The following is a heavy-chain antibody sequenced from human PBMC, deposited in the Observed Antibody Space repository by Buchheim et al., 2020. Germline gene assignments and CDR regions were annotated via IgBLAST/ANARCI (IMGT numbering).Heavy chain of an antibody. V-gene: IGHV3-43*01. CDR3: ASTAIIKAVAAHFDY. CDR2: ISWDGGST. CDR1: GFTFDDYT. Sequence: EVQLVESGGVVVQPGGSLRLSCAASGFTFDDYTMHWVRQAPGKGLEWVSLISWDGGSTYYADSVKGRFTISRDNSKSSLYLQMNSLRTEDTALYYCASTAIIKAVAAHFDYWGQGTL. D-gene: IGHD6-19*01. J-gene: IGHJ4*02.